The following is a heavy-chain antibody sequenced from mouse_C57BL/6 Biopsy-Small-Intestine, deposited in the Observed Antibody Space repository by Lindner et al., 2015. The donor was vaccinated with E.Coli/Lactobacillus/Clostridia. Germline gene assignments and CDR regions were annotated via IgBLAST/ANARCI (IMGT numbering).Heavy chain of an antibody. CDR2: IDPENGEI. Sequence: VQLQESGAELVKPGASVKSSCTASGFNIKDYYLHWVKQRTEQGLEWIGRIDPENGEIKYAPKFQGKATVTADTSSNTAYLRLISLTFEDSAVFYCVRSGWGSGTMDFWGKGTSVTVSS. CDR1: GFNIKDYY. CDR3: VRSGWGSGTMDF. D-gene: IGHD3-1*01. V-gene: IGHV14-2*01. J-gene: IGHJ4*01.